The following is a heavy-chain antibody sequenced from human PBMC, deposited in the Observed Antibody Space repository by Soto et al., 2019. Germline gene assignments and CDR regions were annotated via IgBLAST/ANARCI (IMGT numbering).Heavy chain of an antibody. CDR2: IIPILGIA. J-gene: IGHJ5*02. CDR1: GGTFSSYT. V-gene: IGHV1-69*08. CDR3: ARDRSERGGNWFDP. D-gene: IGHD1-26*01. Sequence: QVQLVQSGAEVKKPGSSVKVSCKASGGTFSSYTISWVRQAPGQGLEWMGRIIPILGIANYAQKFQGRVTITADKSTSTADMELSSLRSEDTAVYYCARDRSERGGNWFDPWGQGTLVTVSS.